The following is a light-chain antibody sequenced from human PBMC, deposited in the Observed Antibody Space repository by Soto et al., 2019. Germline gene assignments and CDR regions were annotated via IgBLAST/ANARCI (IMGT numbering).Light chain of an antibody. CDR2: DAT. V-gene: IGKV3-11*01. Sequence: EIVLTQSPATLSLSPGDRATLSCRASQSVSSYLAWYQQKPGQAPRLLIYDATNRAAGIPARFSGSGSGTDFTLTISSLESEEFAVYYCQQRSNCPPEIRFAPGPEVAI. J-gene: IGKJ3*01. CDR1: QSVSSY. CDR3: QQRSNCPPEIR.